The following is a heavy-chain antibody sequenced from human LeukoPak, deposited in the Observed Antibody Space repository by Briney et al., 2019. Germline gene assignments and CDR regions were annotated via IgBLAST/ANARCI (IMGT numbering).Heavy chain of an antibody. Sequence: SETLSLTCTVSGGSISSSSYYWGWIRQPPGKGLEWIGSIYYSGSTYYNPSLKSRVTISVDTSKNQFSLKLSSVTAADTAVYYCARLIEEEYCSSTGCYLPDYWGQGTLVTVSS. CDR1: GGSISSSSYY. CDR3: ARLIEEEYCSSTGCYLPDY. V-gene: IGHV4-39*01. J-gene: IGHJ4*02. D-gene: IGHD2-2*01. CDR2: IYYSGST.